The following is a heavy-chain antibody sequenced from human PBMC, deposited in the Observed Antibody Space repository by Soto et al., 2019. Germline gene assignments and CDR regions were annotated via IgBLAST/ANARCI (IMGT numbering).Heavy chain of an antibody. CDR1: GFTFSSYW. CDR3: ARDRPLLWFGELSH. V-gene: IGHV3-7*05. CDR2: IKQDGSEK. J-gene: IGHJ4*02. D-gene: IGHD3-10*01. Sequence: GGSLRLSCAASGFTFSSYWMSWVRQAPGKGLEWVANIKQDGSEKYYVDSVKGRFTISRDNAKNSLYLQMNSLRAEDTAVYYCARDRPLLWFGELSHWGQGTLVTVSS.